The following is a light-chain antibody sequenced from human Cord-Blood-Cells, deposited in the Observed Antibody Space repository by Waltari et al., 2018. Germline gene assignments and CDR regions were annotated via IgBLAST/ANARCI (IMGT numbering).Light chain of an antibody. CDR2: DVS. Sequence: QSALTQPASVSGSPGQSITISCTGTSSDVGGYNYVSWYQQHPGKAPKLMIYDVSNRPLAVSNRVSGSKTCNTASLTISGLQAEDEADYYCSSYTSSSTWVFGGGTKLTVL. V-gene: IGLV2-14*03. CDR3: SSYTSSSTWV. J-gene: IGLJ3*02. CDR1: SSDVGGYNY.